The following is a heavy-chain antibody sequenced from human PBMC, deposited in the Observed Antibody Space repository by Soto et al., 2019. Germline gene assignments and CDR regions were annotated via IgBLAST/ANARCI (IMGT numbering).Heavy chain of an antibody. CDR2: IYYSGST. CDR1: GGSISSYF. V-gene: IGHV4-59*01. CDR3: ARAEMVYAISGAFDI. D-gene: IGHD2-8*01. Sequence: SETLSLTCTVSGGSISSYFWSWIRQPPGKGLEWIGYIYYSGSTNYNPSLKSRVTISVDTSKNQFSLKLSSVTAADTAVYYCARAEMVYAISGAFDIWGQGTMVTVSS. J-gene: IGHJ3*02.